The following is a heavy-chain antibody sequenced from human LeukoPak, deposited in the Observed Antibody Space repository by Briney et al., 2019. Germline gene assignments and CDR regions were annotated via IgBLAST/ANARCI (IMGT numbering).Heavy chain of an antibody. CDR3: ARDSPRGSHPFDY. CDR2: IYSGGST. J-gene: IGHJ4*02. Sequence: GGSLRLSCAASGFTVSSNYMSWVRQAPGKGLEWVSVIYSGGSTYYADSVKGRFTISRDNSKNTLYLQMNSLRAEDTAVYYCARDSPRGSHPFDYWGQGTLVTVSS. D-gene: IGHD1-26*01. V-gene: IGHV3-66*01. CDR1: GFTVSSNY.